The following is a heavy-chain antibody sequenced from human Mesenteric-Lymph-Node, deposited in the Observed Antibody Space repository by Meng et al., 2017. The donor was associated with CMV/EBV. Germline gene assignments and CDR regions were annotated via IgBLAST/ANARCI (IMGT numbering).Heavy chain of an antibody. D-gene: IGHD3-10*01. Sequence: LRLSCIVSGGSVSSYYWSWIRQPPGKALEWLARIDWDDDKFYSTSLKTRLTISKDTSKNQVVLTMTNMDPVDTATYYCARSYGSGSLDYWGQGTLVTVSS. CDR2: IDWDDDK. V-gene: IGHV2-70D*14. CDR1: GGSVSSYY. J-gene: IGHJ4*02. CDR3: ARSYGSGSLDY.